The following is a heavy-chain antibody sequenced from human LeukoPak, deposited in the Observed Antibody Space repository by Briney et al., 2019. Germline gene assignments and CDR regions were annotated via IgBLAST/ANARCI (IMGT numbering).Heavy chain of an antibody. CDR3: ARRPISYGELHAFDI. D-gene: IGHD1-26*01. Sequence: SVKVSCKASGGTFSSYAISWVRQAPGQGLECMGGIIPIFGTANYAQKFQGRVTITTDESTSTAYMELSSLRSEDTAVYYCARRPISYGELHAFDIWGQGTMVTVSS. V-gene: IGHV1-69*05. CDR1: GGTFSSYA. CDR2: IIPIFGTA. J-gene: IGHJ3*02.